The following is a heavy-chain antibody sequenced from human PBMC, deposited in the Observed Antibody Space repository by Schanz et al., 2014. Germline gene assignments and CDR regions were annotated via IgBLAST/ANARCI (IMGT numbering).Heavy chain of an antibody. CDR2: LSGSGAGT. D-gene: IGHD1-1*01. CDR3: VKDPDKDNWNDVEGMDV. CDR1: GFTFSNYA. V-gene: IGHV3-23*01. J-gene: IGHJ6*01. Sequence: EVQLLESGGGLVRPGGSLRLSCAASGFTFSNYAMGWVRQTPGKGLEWVSTLSGSGAGTFYADSVKGRFTISRDNSKNTLYLQVKSLRVEDTAVDYCVKDPDKDNWNDVEGMDVWGPGTTVTVSS.